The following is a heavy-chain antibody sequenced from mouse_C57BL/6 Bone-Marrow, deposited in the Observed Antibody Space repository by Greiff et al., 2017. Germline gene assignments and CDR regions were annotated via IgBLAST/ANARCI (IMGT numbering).Heavy chain of an antibody. V-gene: IGHV1-69*01. CDR3: ARSGGYYRFAY. CDR2: TDPSDSYT. D-gene: IGHD2-3*01. J-gene: IGHJ3*01. Sequence: QVQLQQPGAELVMPGASVKLSRKASGYTFTSYWMHWVKQRPGQGLEWIGETDPSDSYTNYNQKFKGKSTLTVDKSSSTAYMQLSSLTSEDSAVYYCARSGGYYRFAYWGQGTLVTVSA. CDR1: GYTFTSYW.